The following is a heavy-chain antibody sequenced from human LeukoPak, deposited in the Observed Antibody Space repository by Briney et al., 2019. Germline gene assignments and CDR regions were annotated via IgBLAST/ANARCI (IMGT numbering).Heavy chain of an antibody. CDR3: AKAEGIAAAGYFDY. CDR2: ISWDGGST. J-gene: IGHJ4*02. D-gene: IGHD6-13*01. V-gene: IGHV3-43*01. CDR1: GFTFDDYT. Sequence: GGSLRLSCAGSGFTFDDYTMHWVRQAPGKGLQWVSLISWDGGSTYYADSVKGRFTISRDNSKNSLYLQMNSLRTEDTALYYCAKAEGIAAAGYFDYWGQGTLVTVSS.